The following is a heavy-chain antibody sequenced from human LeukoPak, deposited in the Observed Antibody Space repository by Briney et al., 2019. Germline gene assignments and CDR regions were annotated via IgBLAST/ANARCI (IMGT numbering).Heavy chain of an antibody. J-gene: IGHJ4*02. CDR3: AKLTYYYDSSGYYS. V-gene: IGHV3-23*01. D-gene: IGHD3-22*01. CDR1: GFTFSSYA. Sequence: GGSLRLSCAASGFTFSSYATSWVRQAPGKGLEWVSAISGSGGSTYYADSVKGRFTISRDNSKNTLYLQMNSLRAEDAAVYYCAKLTYYYDSSGYYSWGQGTLVTVSS. CDR2: ISGSGGST.